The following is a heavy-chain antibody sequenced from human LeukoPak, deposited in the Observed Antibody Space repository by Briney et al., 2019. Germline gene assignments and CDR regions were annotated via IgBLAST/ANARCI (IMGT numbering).Heavy chain of an antibody. V-gene: IGHV3-21*01. CDR3: ARDPGSGSSGY. Sequence: GGSLRLSCAASGFTFSSYSMNWVRQAPGKGLEWVSSISSSSYIYYADSVKGRFTISRDNAKNSLYLQMNSLRAEDTAVYYCARDPGSGSSGYWGQGTLVTVSS. J-gene: IGHJ4*02. D-gene: IGHD1-26*01. CDR1: GFTFSSYS. CDR2: ISSSSYI.